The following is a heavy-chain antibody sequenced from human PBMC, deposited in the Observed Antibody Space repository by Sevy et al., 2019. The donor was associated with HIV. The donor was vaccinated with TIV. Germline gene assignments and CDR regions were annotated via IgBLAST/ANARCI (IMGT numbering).Heavy chain of an antibody. V-gene: IGHV3-23*01. D-gene: IGHD3-22*01. Sequence: GGSLRLACAASGFTFSSYAMSWVRRAPGKGLEWVSALSGSGGSTYYADSVKGRFTISRDNSKNTLYLQMNSLRAEDTAVYYCARSNYYDSSGYKYYFDYWGQGTLVTVSS. CDR1: GFTFSSYA. J-gene: IGHJ4*02. CDR2: LSGSGGST. CDR3: ARSNYYDSSGYKYYFDY.